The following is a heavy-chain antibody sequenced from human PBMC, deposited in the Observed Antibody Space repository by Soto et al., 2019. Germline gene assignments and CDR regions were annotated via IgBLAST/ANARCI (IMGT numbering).Heavy chain of an antibody. CDR1: GFTFGDYA. D-gene: IGHD3-3*01. V-gene: IGHV3-49*04. CDR3: TRGGYDFWSGYPPPFYGMDV. CDR2: IRGKPYGGTT. J-gene: IGHJ6*02. Sequence: SLRLSSAASGFTFGDYAMCWVRQGPGKGLQWVGFIRGKPYGGTTDYAASVKGRFIISRDDSKSIAYLQMNSLKTEDTAVYYCTRGGYDFWSGYPPPFYGMDVWGQGT.